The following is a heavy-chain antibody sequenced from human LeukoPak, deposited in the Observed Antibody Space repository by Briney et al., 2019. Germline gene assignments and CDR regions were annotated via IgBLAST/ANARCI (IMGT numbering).Heavy chain of an antibody. CDR1: GFTFSNAW. D-gene: IGHD3-22*01. CDR3: TTPYYYDSSGYDFDY. CDR2: IKSKTDGGTT. Sequence: GGSLRLSCAASGFTFSNAWMSWVRQAPGKGLEWVGRIKSKTDGGTTDYAAPVKGRFTISRDDSKNTLYLQMNSLKTEDTAVYYCTTPYYYDSSGYDFDYWGQGTLVTVSS. V-gene: IGHV3-15*01. J-gene: IGHJ4*02.